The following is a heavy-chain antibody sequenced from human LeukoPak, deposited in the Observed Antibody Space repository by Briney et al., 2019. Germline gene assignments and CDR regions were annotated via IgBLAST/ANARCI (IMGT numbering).Heavy chain of an antibody. J-gene: IGHJ5*02. Sequence: SVKVSCKASGGTFSSYAISWVRQAPGQGLEWMGGIIPIFGTANYAQKFQGRVTITTDESTSTAYMELSSLRSEDTAVYYCAREGYSYERKMGKNWFDPWGQGTLVTVSS. CDR1: GGTFSSYA. CDR3: AREGYSYERKMGKNWFDP. CDR2: IIPIFGTA. V-gene: IGHV1-69*05. D-gene: IGHD5-18*01.